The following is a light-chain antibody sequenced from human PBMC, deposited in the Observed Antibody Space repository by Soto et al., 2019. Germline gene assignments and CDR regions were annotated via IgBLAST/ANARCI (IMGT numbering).Light chain of an antibody. CDR3: QQYRDLPLT. V-gene: IGKV1-33*01. J-gene: IGKJ2*01. Sequence: DIHMTQSPSSLSASIGDRVTITCQANEDIRKYLNWYQQKPGKAPKLLIYGASNLETGVPPRFSGNASETDFNFIISSLQPEDFASYYCQQYRDLPLTFGQGTMVEMK. CDR2: GAS. CDR1: EDIRKY.